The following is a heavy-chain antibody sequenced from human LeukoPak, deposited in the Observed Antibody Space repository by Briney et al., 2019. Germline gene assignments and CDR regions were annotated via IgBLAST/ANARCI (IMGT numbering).Heavy chain of an antibody. Sequence: GGSLRLSCAASGFTFNSYAMHWVRQAPGKGLEWVALISHEGSIEYSADSVKGRFTISRDNSKNTLYLQMNSLRAEDTAVYYCARAGHSSGWAGWFDPWGQGTLVTVSS. CDR2: ISHEGSIE. CDR3: ARAGHSSGWAGWFDP. CDR1: GFTFNSYA. J-gene: IGHJ5*02. D-gene: IGHD6-19*01. V-gene: IGHV3-30-3*01.